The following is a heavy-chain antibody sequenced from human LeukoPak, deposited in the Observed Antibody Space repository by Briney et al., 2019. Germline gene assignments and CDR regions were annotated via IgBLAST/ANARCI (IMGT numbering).Heavy chain of an antibody. CDR2: IIPILGIA. V-gene: IGHV1-69*02. CDR1: GGTFSSYT. Sequence: SVKVSCKASGGTFSSYTISRVRQAPGQGLEWMGRIIPILGIANYAQKFQGRVTITADKSTSTAYMELSSLRSEDTAVYYCATSPGMAQNPHFDYWGQGTLVTVSS. D-gene: IGHD3-10*01. J-gene: IGHJ4*02. CDR3: ATSPGMAQNPHFDY.